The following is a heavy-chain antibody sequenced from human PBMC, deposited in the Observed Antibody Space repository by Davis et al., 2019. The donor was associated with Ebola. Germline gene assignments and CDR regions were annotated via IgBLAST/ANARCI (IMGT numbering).Heavy chain of an antibody. Sequence: GGSLRLSCAASGFTFSSYAMHWVRQAPGKGLEWVAVISFDGSSDYYADSVKGRFTISRDNSKNTLYLQMNSLRVEDTAVYYCAKGGSGWPSDYSYGMGVWGKGTTVTVSS. V-gene: IGHV3-30-3*01. CDR3: AKGGSGWPSDYSYGMGV. CDR1: GFTFSSYA. D-gene: IGHD6-19*01. J-gene: IGHJ6*04. CDR2: ISFDGSSD.